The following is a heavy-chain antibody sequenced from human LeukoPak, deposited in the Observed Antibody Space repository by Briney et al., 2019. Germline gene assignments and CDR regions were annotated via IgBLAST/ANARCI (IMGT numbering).Heavy chain of an antibody. J-gene: IGHJ4*02. Sequence: ASVKVSCKASGYTFTGYCMHWVRQAPGQGLEWMGRINPNSGGTNYAQKFQGRVTMTRDTSISTAYMELSRLRSDDTAVYYCAREGDYGDYPIDYWGQGTLVTVSS. CDR2: INPNSGGT. V-gene: IGHV1-2*06. D-gene: IGHD4-17*01. CDR1: GYTFTGYC. CDR3: AREGDYGDYPIDY.